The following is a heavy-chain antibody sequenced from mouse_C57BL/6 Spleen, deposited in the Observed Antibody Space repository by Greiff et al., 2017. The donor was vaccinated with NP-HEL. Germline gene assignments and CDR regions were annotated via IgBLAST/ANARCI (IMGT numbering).Heavy chain of an antibody. CDR3: TTGTWTWFAY. D-gene: IGHD4-1*01. J-gene: IGHJ3*01. CDR2: IRLKSDNYAT. Sequence: EVKLVEESGGGLVQPGGSMKLSCVASGFTFSNYWMNWVRQSPEKGLEWVAQIRLKSDNYATHYAESVKGRFTISRDDSKSSVYLQMNNLRAEDTGIYYCTTGTWTWFAYWGQGTLVTVSA. V-gene: IGHV6-3*01. CDR1: GFTFSNYW.